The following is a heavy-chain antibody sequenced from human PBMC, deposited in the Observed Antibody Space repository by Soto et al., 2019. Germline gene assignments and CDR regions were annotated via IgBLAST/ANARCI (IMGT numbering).Heavy chain of an antibody. V-gene: IGHV3-33*08. D-gene: IGHD2-2*01. CDR2: VWHDGNNE. Sequence: PGGALRVTCTVTGFTVSNYGIHWVRQAPGKGLEWVGFVWHDGNNEYYADSLKGRITISRDNSNNTVSLLISSLRAEDSAVYFCVRDKCRTTRCYLNSYDRRGQGNLVPPSS. CDR3: VRDKCRTTRCYLNSYDR. CDR1: GFTVSNYG. J-gene: IGHJ5*02.